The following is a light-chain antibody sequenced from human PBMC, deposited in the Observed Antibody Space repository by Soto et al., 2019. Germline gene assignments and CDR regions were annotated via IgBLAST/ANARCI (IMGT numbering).Light chain of an antibody. V-gene: IGKV3-15*01. CDR1: KSISNN. Sequence: EIVMTQSPATLSVSPGERAILSCRASKSISNNLAWYQQKPGQAPRLLIYGASTRATGIPARFNGSGYGTEFTLHISSLQSEYIAIYYCQQYNNWPPLTFGGGTKVEIK. CDR2: GAS. CDR3: QQYNNWPPLT. J-gene: IGKJ4*01.